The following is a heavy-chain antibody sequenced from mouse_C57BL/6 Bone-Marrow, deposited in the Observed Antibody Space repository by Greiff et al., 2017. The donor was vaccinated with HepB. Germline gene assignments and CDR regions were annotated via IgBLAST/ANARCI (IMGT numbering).Heavy chain of an antibody. J-gene: IGHJ1*03. CDR3: ARHGPLGRGDWYFDV. V-gene: IGHV5-2*03. Sequence: EVKVEESGGGLVQPGESLKLSCESNEYEFPSHDMSWVRKTPEKRLELVAAINSDGGSTYYPDTMERRFIISRDNTKKTLYLQMSSLRSEDTALYYCARHGPLGRGDWYFDVWGTGTTVTVSS. CDR1: EYEFPSHD. D-gene: IGHD4-1*01. CDR2: INSDGGST.